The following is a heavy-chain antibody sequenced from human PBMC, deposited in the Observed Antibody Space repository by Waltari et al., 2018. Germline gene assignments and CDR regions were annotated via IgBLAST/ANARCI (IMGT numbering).Heavy chain of an antibody. CDR3: AKGVVGATTGYFDY. D-gene: IGHD1-26*01. CDR2: ISWDGSST. Sequence: EVQLVESGGVVVQPGGSLRLSCAASGFTFDDYAMHWVRQAPGKGLEWVSLISWDGSSTYYADSVKGRFTISRDNSKNSLYLQMNSLRAEDTALYYCAKGVVGATTGYFDYWGQGTLVTVSS. V-gene: IGHV3-43D*03. J-gene: IGHJ4*02. CDR1: GFTFDDYA.